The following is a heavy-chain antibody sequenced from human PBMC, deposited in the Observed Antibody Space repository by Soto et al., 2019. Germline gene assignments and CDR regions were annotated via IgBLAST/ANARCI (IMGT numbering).Heavy chain of an antibody. V-gene: IGHV1-69*13. J-gene: IGHJ4*02. CDR2: IIPIFGTA. D-gene: IGHD3-22*01. Sequence: GASVKVSCKASGGTFSSYAISWVRQAPGQGLEWMGGIIPIFGTANYAQKFQGRVTITADESTSTAYMELSSLRSEDTAVYYCARDISQYDSSGYSYYRGQGTLVTVSS. CDR1: GGTFSSYA. CDR3: ARDISQYDSSGYSYY.